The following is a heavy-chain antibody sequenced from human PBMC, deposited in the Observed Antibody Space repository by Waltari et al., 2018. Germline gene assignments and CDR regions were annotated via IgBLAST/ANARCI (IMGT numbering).Heavy chain of an antibody. Sequence: EVQLVESGGGLVQPGGSLRLSCAASGFTFSSYWLSWVRQAPGKGLEWVANIKQDGSEKYYVDSVKGRFTISRDNAKNSLYLQMNSLRAEDTAVYYCAREPSVVVFDYWGQGTLVTVSS. D-gene: IGHD2-15*01. CDR2: IKQDGSEK. V-gene: IGHV3-7*01. CDR1: GFTFSSYW. CDR3: AREPSVVVFDY. J-gene: IGHJ4*02.